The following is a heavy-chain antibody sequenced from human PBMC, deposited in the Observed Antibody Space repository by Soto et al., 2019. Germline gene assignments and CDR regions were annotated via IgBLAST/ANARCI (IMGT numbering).Heavy chain of an antibody. CDR1: GFTFDDYA. V-gene: IGHV3-9*01. D-gene: IGHD2-21*01. CDR2: ISWNSGSI. CDR3: AKDNPRVLWSFDY. J-gene: IGHJ4*02. Sequence: EVQLVESGGGLVQPGRSLRLSCAASGFTFDDYAMHWVRQAPGKGLEWVSGISWNSGSIGYADSVKGRFTISRDNAKNSLYLQMNSLRAEDTALYYCAKDNPRVLWSFDYWGQGTLVTVSS.